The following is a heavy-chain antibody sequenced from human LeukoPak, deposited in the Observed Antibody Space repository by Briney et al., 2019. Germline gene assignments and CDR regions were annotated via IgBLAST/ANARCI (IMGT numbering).Heavy chain of an antibody. Sequence: PSETLSLTCTVSGGPINSGVYYWSWIRRPAGKGLEWIGRLYTSGSTRYNPSLRSRVTMSVDTSKSQFSLKLSSVTAADTAVYYCARDQWSGDAFDIWGQGTMVTVSS. V-gene: IGHV4-61*02. J-gene: IGHJ3*02. D-gene: IGHD3-10*02. CDR1: GGPINSGVYY. CDR2: LYTSGST. CDR3: ARDQWSGDAFDI.